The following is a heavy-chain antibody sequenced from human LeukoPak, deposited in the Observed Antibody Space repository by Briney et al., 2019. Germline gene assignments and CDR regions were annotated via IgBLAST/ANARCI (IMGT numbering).Heavy chain of an antibody. Sequence: GGSLRLSCEASGFTFGSHAMYWVRQAPGTGLEWVTGIFGSGGSPHYADSVKGRFTISRDNPRNTVYLQINSLRDDDTAVYYCGKTTVGYSSGQKPAWPVDFWGQGTLVTVSS. V-gene: IGHV3-23*01. CDR1: GFTFGSHA. CDR2: IFGSGGSP. J-gene: IGHJ4*02. CDR3: GKTTVGYSSGQKPAWPVDF. D-gene: IGHD5-18*01.